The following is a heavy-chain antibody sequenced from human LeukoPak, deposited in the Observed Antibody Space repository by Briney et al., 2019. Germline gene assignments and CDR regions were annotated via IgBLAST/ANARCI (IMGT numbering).Heavy chain of an antibody. CDR3: ARTSRTVYYYYYMDV. CDR1: GFTFSSYS. V-gene: IGHV3-21*01. Sequence: GGSLRLSCAASGFTFSSYSMNWVRQAPGKGLEWVSSISSSSSYIYYADSVKGRFTISRDNAKNSLYLQMNSLRAEDTAVYYCARTSRTVYYYYYMDVWGKGTTVTVSS. CDR2: ISSSSSYI. J-gene: IGHJ6*03.